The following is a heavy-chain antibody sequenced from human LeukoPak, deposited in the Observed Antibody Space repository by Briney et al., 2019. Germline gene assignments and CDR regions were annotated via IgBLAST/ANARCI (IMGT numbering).Heavy chain of an antibody. CDR1: GGSISYYY. CDR3: ARGSYDSSGYLIDY. CDR2: IYTSGST. J-gene: IGHJ4*02. D-gene: IGHD3-22*01. Sequence: SETLSLTCTVSGGSISYYYWSWIRQHAGKGLEWIGRIYTSGSTNYNPSVKSRVTMSVDTSKNQFSLKLSSVTAADTAVYYCARGSYDSSGYLIDYWGQGTLVTVSS. V-gene: IGHV4-4*07.